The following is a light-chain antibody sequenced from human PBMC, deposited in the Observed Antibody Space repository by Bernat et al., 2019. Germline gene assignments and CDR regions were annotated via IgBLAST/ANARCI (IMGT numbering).Light chain of an antibody. CDR2: GSS. J-gene: IGKJ5*01. CDR1: RAIGSY. V-gene: IGKV1-9*01. Sequence: DIQLTQSPPFLSASVGDRVTITCRASRAIGSYLAWYQQKPGKVPNLLIYGSSTLQTGVPSRFSGSGSGTEFTLTISSLQPGDFATDYCQQLDNFPISFGQGPRLEI. CDR3: QQLDNFPIS.